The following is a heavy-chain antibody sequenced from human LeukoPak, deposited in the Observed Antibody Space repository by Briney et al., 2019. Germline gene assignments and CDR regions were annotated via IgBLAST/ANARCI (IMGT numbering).Heavy chain of an antibody. D-gene: IGHD6-13*01. Sequence: GGSLRLFCAASGFTFDDYAKHWVRHAPGKGLVEGSGISWNSGSIGYADSVKGRFTISRDNAKNSLYLQMNSLRAEDSALYYCGKATGYSSSWDAFDIWGQGTMVTVSS. V-gene: IGHV3-9*01. CDR3: GKATGYSSSWDAFDI. J-gene: IGHJ3*02. CDR1: GFTFDDYA. CDR2: ISWNSGSI.